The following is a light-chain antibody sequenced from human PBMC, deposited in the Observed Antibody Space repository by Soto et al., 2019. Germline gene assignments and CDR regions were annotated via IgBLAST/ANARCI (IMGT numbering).Light chain of an antibody. V-gene: IGKV3-20*01. J-gene: IGKJ4*01. CDR2: GAS. Sequence: EIVWTQSPGTLSLSPGERATLSCRASQSVSSSVLAWYQQKPGQAPRLRIYGASRRATGIPDRFSGSGSGTEFSLIISRVAPEDVAVYYCQQYGRFHLSFDGGTVVEIK. CDR1: QSVSSSV. CDR3: QQYGRFHLS.